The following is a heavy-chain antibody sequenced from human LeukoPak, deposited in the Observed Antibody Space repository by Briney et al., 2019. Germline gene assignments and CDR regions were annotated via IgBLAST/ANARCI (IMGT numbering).Heavy chain of an antibody. CDR1: GFTFSSYW. D-gene: IGHD6-6*01. V-gene: IGHV3-74*01. Sequence: GGSLRLSCAASGFTFSSYWMHWLRQAPGKGLVWVSRINTDGSSTTYAESVKGRFTISRDNAKNTLYLQMNSLSAEDTAVYYCTRGYSSSYRIDYWGQGTLVTVSS. CDR3: TRGYSSSYRIDY. J-gene: IGHJ4*02. CDR2: INTDGSST.